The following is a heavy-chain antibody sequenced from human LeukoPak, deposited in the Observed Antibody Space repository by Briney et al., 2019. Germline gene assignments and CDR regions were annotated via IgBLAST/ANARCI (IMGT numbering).Heavy chain of an antibody. Sequence: GGSLRLSCAASGFTFSSYAMSWVRQAPGKGLEWVSAISGSGGSTYYADSVKGRFTISRDNAKNSLYLQMNSLRAEDTAVYYCAGPPFEYSSSSGWFDPWGQGTLVTVSS. CDR2: ISGSGGST. J-gene: IGHJ5*02. CDR3: AGPPFEYSSSSGWFDP. V-gene: IGHV3-23*01. D-gene: IGHD6-6*01. CDR1: GFTFSSYA.